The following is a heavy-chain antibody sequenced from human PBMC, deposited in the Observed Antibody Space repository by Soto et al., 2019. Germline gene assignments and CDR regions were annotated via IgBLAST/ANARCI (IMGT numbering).Heavy chain of an antibody. Sequence: QVQLVQSGAEEKKPGASVKVSCKASGYTFTSYAMHWVRQAPGQRLEWMGWINAGNGNTKYSQKFQGRVTITRDTAASTAYMELSSLRSEDTAVYYCATHDYSNYDGFDYWGQGTLVTVSS. J-gene: IGHJ4*02. CDR3: ATHDYSNYDGFDY. V-gene: IGHV1-3*05. CDR1: GYTFTSYA. CDR2: INAGNGNT. D-gene: IGHD4-4*01.